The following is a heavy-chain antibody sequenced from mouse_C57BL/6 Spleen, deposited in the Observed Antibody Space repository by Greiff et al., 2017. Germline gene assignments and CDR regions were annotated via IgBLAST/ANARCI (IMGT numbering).Heavy chain of an antibody. J-gene: IGHJ4*01. CDR1: GYTFTSYT. D-gene: IGHD2-1*01. Sequence: QVQLQQSGAELARPGASVKMSCKASGYTFTSYTMHWVKQRPGQGLEWIGYINPSSGYTKYNQKFKDKATLTADKSSSTAYMQLSSLTSEDSAVYYCARKGYGNYVEDAMDYWGQGTSVTVSA. V-gene: IGHV1-4*01. CDR3: ARKGYGNYVEDAMDY. CDR2: INPSSGYT.